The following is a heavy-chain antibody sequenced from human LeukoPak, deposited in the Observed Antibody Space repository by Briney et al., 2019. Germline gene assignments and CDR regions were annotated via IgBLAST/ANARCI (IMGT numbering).Heavy chain of an antibody. CDR2: IKSKTDGGTT. CDR1: GFTFSNAW. D-gene: IGHD3-10*01. CDR3: TTAPVWFGELWIDY. J-gene: IGHJ4*02. V-gene: IGHV3-15*01. Sequence: GGCLRLSCAASGFTFSNAWMSWVRQAPGKGLEWGGRIKSKTDGGTTDYAAPVKGRFTMSRDDSKNTLYLQMNSLKTEDTAVYYCTTAPVWFGELWIDYWGQGTLVTVSS.